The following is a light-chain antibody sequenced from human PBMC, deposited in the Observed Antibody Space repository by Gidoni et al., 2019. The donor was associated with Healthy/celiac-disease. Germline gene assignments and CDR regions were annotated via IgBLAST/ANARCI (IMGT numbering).Light chain of an antibody. Sequence: DLQMTQSPSTLSASVGDRVTIPCRASQSISSWLAWYQQKPGKAHKLLIYDASSLESGVPSRFSGSGAGTEFTRTISSLQPDDFATYYCQQYNSYSWTFGQGTKVEIK. J-gene: IGKJ1*01. CDR1: QSISSW. V-gene: IGKV1-5*01. CDR2: DAS. CDR3: QQYNSYSWT.